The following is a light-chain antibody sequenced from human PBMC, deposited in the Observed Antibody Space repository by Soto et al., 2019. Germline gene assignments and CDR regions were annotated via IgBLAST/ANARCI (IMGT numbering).Light chain of an antibody. CDR1: QGIRND. Sequence: IQMTQSPSSLSASVGDRVTITCRASQGIRNDLGWVQQKPGKAPKRLIYIASSLQSGVPSRFSGSGSGTEFTLTVSSLQPDDFATYYCQQYNRFSTFGQGTKVDIK. J-gene: IGKJ1*01. V-gene: IGKV1-17*01. CDR3: QQYNRFST. CDR2: IAS.